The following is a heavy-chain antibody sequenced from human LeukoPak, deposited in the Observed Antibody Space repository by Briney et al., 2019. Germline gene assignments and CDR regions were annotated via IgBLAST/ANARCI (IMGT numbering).Heavy chain of an antibody. V-gene: IGHV4-34*01. Sequence: SETLSLTCAVYGGSFSGYYWSWIRQPPGKGLEWIGEINHSGSTDYNPSLKSRVTISVDTSKNQFSLKLSSVTAADTAVYYCARLGMGAPYYFDHWGQGILVTVSS. CDR3: ARLGMGAPYYFDH. D-gene: IGHD1-26*01. CDR2: INHSGST. J-gene: IGHJ4*02. CDR1: GGSFSGYY.